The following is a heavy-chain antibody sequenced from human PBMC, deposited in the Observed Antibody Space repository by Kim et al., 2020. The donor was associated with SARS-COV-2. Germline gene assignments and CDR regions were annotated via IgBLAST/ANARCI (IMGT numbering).Heavy chain of an antibody. D-gene: IGHD1-26*01. Sequence: DYKPSLESRLTLSLDTSKSQLSLRLTSVTAGDTAIYFCARRGRYARGFFDFWGQGILVTASS. J-gene: IGHJ4*02. CDR3: ARRGRYARGFFDF. V-gene: IGHV4-61*07.